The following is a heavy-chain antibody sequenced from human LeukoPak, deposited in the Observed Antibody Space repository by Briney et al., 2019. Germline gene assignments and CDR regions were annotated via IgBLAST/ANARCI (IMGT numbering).Heavy chain of an antibody. CDR3: AKDLLGVAAGNY. CDR1: GFTVSSNY. Sequence: GGSLRLSCAASGFTVSSNYMSWVRQAPGKGLEWVSVIYSGGSTYYADSVKGRFTISRDNSKNTLYLQMNSLRAEDTAVYSCAKDLLGVAAGNYWGQGTLVTVSS. CDR2: IYSGGST. J-gene: IGHJ4*02. V-gene: IGHV3-66*01. D-gene: IGHD6-13*01.